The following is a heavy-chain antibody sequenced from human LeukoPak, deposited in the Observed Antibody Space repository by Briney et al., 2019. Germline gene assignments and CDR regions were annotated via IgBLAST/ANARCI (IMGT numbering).Heavy chain of an antibody. CDR1: GYTFTSYG. Sequence: ASVKVSCKASGYTFTSYGISWVRQAPGQGLEWMGWISAYNGNTNYAQELQGRVTMTTDTSTSTAYMELRSLRSDDTAVYYCARERIVVVPAAMNWFDPWGQGTLVTVSS. V-gene: IGHV1-18*01. J-gene: IGHJ5*02. D-gene: IGHD2-2*01. CDR2: ISAYNGNT. CDR3: ARERIVVVPAAMNWFDP.